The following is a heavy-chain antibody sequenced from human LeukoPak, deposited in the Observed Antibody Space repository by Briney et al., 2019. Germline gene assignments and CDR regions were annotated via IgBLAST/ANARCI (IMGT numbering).Heavy chain of an antibody. CDR2: IIPIFGTA. CDR3: ASNVDTAMAWVFDY. Sequence: SVTVSCKASGVTLSNYAISWLRQAPGQGLEWMGGIIPIFGTANYAQKFQGRVTITADESTSTAYMELSSLRSEDTAVYYCASNVDTAMAWVFDYWGQGTLVTVSS. J-gene: IGHJ4*02. V-gene: IGHV1-69*13. D-gene: IGHD5-18*01. CDR1: GVTLSNYA.